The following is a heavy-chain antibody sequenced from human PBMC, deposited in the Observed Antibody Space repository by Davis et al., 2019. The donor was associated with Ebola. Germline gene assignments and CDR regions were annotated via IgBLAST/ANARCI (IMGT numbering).Heavy chain of an antibody. J-gene: IGHJ4*02. Sequence: ASVKVSCKASGYLFPSYAIFWVRLAPGQRLEWMGSISAGNGDTEYSQKFQGRVTITRDTSANTAYLELSSLRSEDTAVYYCARSNSWYRDIWGQGTQVIVSS. D-gene: IGHD6-13*01. V-gene: IGHV1-3*01. CDR1: GYLFPSYA. CDR2: ISAGNGDT. CDR3: ARSNSWYRDI.